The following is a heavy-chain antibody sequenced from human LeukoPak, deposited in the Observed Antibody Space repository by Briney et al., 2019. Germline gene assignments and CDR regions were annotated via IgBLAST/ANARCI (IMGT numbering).Heavy chain of an antibody. CDR1: GFTFSTYS. V-gene: IGHV3-21*01. D-gene: IGHD1-14*01. CDR2: ISTSSTYI. Sequence: AGGSLRLSCAASGFTFSTYSMNWVRQAPGKGLEWVSSISTSSTYIYYADSVKGRFTISRDNAKNSLYLQMNSLRAEDTAVYYCARHEPVITLSSYYYGMDVWGPGTTVTVSS. J-gene: IGHJ6*02. CDR3: ARHEPVITLSSYYYGMDV.